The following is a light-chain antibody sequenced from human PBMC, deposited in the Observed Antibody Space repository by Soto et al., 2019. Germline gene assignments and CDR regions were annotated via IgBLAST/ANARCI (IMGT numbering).Light chain of an antibody. J-gene: IGKJ1*01. CDR3: QQYGDSSWT. Sequence: EIVLTQSPGTLSSSPGERATLSCRASQSVSSSYLAWYQHKPGQAPRLLIYASSSRATGIPDRFGGSWSGTHCTLTISRLEPEDVAVYYCQQYGDSSWTFGQGTKVEIK. CDR1: QSVSSSY. V-gene: IGKV3-20*01. CDR2: ASS.